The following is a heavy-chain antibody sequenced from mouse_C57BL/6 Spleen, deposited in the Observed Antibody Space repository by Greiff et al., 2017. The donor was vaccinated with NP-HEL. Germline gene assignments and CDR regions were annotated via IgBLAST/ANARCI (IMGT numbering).Heavy chain of an antibody. CDR2: IYPGDGDT. D-gene: IGHD1-1*01. V-gene: IGHV1-80*01. CDR1: GYAFSSYW. CDR3: AREEGYYGSSPGWFAY. J-gene: IGHJ3*01. Sequence: VKLQESGAELVKPGASVKISCKASGYAFSSYWMNWVKQRPGKGLEWIGQIYPGDGDTNYNGKFKGKATLTADKSSSTAYMQLSSLTSEDSAVYFCAREEGYYGSSPGWFAYWGQGTLVTVSA.